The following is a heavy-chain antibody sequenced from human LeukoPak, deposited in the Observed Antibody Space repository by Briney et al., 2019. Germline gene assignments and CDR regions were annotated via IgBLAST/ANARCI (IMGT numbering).Heavy chain of an antibody. CDR3: GRPSRWGIAVGGTGGWDY. Sequence: SETLSLTCTVSGGSISSYYWSWIRQPPGKGLEWIGYIYYSGSTNYNPSLKSRVTISVDTSKNQFSLKLSSVTAADTAVYYCGRPSRWGIAVGGTGGWDYWGQGTLVTVSS. J-gene: IGHJ4*02. D-gene: IGHD6-19*01. V-gene: IGHV4-59*08. CDR2: IYYSGST. CDR1: GGSISSYY.